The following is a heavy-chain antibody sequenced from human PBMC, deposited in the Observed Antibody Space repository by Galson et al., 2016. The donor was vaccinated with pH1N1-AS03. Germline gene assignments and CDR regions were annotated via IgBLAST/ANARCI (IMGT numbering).Heavy chain of an antibody. CDR1: GGTFTAYS. Sequence: SETLSLTCAVYGGTFTAYSWSWLRQPPGKGLEWLGEINSNEGTNYNPSLKNRVTISIDTTKNQFSLKLNSVSAADTAVYYCARVGRDFRGGYRVPFDYWGQGSLVIVSS. D-gene: IGHD5-12*01. J-gene: IGHJ4*02. V-gene: IGHV4-34*01. CDR2: INSNEGT. CDR3: ARVGRDFRGGYRVPFDY.